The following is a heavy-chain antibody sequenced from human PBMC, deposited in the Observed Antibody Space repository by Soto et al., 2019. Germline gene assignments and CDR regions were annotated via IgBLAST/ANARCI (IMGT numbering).Heavy chain of an antibody. D-gene: IGHD1-1*01. V-gene: IGHV3-33*05. CDR2: ISYDGSDR. CDR1: GFTFISYG. CDR3: ARATNYYYGMDV. J-gene: IGHJ6*02. Sequence: QVQLVESGGGVVQPGRSLRLSCAASGFTFISYGMHWVRQAPGKGLQWVAFISYDGSDRYYEDSVKGRFTISRGNSKNTLYLQINSLRAEDTALYYCARATNYYYGMDVWGQGTTVTVSS.